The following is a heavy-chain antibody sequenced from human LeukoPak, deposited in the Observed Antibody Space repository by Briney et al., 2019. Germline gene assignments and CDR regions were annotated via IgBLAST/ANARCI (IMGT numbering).Heavy chain of an antibody. D-gene: IGHD5-12*01. CDR3: ESLRYSGYDVDY. Sequence: GGSLRLSCAASGFTFSSYSMNWVRQAPGKGLEWVSSISSTTNYIYYADSVRGRFTISRDNAKNSLYLQMNSLRAEDTAVYYCESLRYSGYDVDYWGQGTLVTVSS. V-gene: IGHV3-21*01. CDR2: ISSTTNYI. CDR1: GFTFSSYS. J-gene: IGHJ4*02.